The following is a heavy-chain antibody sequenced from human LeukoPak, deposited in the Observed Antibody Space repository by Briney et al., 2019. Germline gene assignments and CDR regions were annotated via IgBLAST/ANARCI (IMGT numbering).Heavy chain of an antibody. CDR2: ITTNGGRT. CDR1: GFTFASDG. J-gene: IGHJ4*01. D-gene: IGHD6-13*01. Sequence: GGSLRLSCAASGFTFASDGMSWVRQAPGKGLEWVSFITTNGGRTSYADSVEGRFTISRDNPRNTLYMQMNSLRDEDTAVYYCARGTLYSSKFDYWGHGTLVTVSS. V-gene: IGHV3-23*01. CDR3: ARGTLYSSKFDY.